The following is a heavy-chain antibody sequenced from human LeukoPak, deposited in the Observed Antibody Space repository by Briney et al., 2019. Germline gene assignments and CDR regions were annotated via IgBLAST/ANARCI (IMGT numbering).Heavy chain of an antibody. J-gene: IGHJ4*02. V-gene: IGHV5-51*01. D-gene: IGHD2-15*01. CDR3: VRALGYCSSGSCYYYDY. CDR2: IYPGDSET. Sequence: GESLKISCKGSGYRFTSYWIGWVRQMPGKGLEWMGIIYPGDSETRYSPSFQGQVTISADKSISTAYLQWSSLKASDTAMYYCVRALGYCSSGSCYYYDYWGQGTLVTVSS. CDR1: GYRFTSYW.